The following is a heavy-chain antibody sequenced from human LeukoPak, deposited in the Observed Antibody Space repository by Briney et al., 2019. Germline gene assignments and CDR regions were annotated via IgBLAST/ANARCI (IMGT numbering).Heavy chain of an antibody. D-gene: IGHD3-10*01. CDR2: ISSSSSTI. J-gene: IGHJ6*03. CDR1: GFTFSSYS. V-gene: IGHV3-48*04. CDR3: ARGGGVRGVIISYYYYYYMDV. Sequence: GGSLRLSCAASGFTFSSYSMNWVRQAPGKGLEWVSYISSSSSTIYYADSVKGRFTISRDNAKNSLYLQMNSLRAEDTAVYYCARGGGVRGVIISYYYYYYMDVWGKGTTVTVSS.